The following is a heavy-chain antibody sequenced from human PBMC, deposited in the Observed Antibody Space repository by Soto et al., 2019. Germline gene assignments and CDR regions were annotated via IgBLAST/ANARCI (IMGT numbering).Heavy chain of an antibody. J-gene: IGHJ4*02. CDR2: IYYSGST. Sequence: QVQLQESGPGLVKPSQTLSFTCTVSGGSISSGDYYWSWIRQPPGKGLEWIGYIYYSGSTSYNPSLKSRVTISLDTSKSQFSLKLSSVTAADTAVYYCARYSSGYLLDFYFFDYWGQGTLVTVSS. D-gene: IGHD3-22*01. CDR3: ARYSSGYLLDFYFFDY. V-gene: IGHV4-30-4*01. CDR1: GGSISSGDYY.